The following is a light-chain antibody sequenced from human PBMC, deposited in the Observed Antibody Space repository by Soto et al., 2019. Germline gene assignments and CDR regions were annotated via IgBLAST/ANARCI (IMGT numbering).Light chain of an antibody. CDR1: QSVSDY. V-gene: IGKV3-11*01. J-gene: IGKJ1*01. CDR3: QQYDNWPQT. Sequence: DIVLTQSPATLSFSHWERPTLSWRASQSVSDYTAWFQQKPGQPPRLVIYEASNRATGIPDRFSGRGSGTEFTLTISSLQSVDFAVYYCQQYDNWPQTFGQGTKVDIK. CDR2: EAS.